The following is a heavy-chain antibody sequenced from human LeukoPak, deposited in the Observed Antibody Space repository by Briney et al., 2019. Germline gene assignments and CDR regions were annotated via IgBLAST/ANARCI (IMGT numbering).Heavy chain of an antibody. CDR1: GFTFSGYS. CDR3: ARVRSSWTKIDY. D-gene: IGHD6-13*01. CDR2: FGTRSTSI. J-gene: IGHJ4*02. Sequence: GGSLRLSCTASGFTFSGYSMNWIRQAPGKGLEWVSSFGTRSTSIYHAGSVKGRFAISRDNAKNSLYLQMNSLRAEDTAVYYCARVRSSWTKIDYWGQGTLVTVSS. V-gene: IGHV3-21*04.